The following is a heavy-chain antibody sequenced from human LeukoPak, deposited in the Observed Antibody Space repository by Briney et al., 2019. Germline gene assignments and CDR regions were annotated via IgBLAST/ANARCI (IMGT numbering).Heavy chain of an antibody. J-gene: IGHJ4*02. D-gene: IGHD4-17*01. V-gene: IGHV1-69*05. Sequence: ASVKVSCKVSGGTLSNAISWVRQAPGQGLEWMGRIIPIFGTANYAQKFQGRVTITTDESTGTAYMELSSLRSEDTAVYYCARDFLGYGDYVTTYFDYWGQGTLVTVSS. CDR3: ARDFLGYGDYVTTYFDY. CDR2: IIPIFGTA. CDR1: GGTLSNA.